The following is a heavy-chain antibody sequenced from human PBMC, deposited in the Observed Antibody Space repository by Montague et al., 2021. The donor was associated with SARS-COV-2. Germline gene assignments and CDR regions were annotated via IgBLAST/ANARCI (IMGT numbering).Heavy chain of an antibody. D-gene: IGHD3-10*01. V-gene: IGHV4-39*01. J-gene: IGHJ4*02. CDR1: GDSIESHY. CDR3: ARHVRSLMVRGPDFDY. Sequence: SETLSLTRTVFGDSIESHYWAWIRQPPGKGLEWIGSIYYSGTTYYNPSLKSRVTISVDTSKNQFSLKLSSVTAADTAVYYCARHVRSLMVRGPDFDYWGQGTLSPSPQ. CDR2: IYYSGTT.